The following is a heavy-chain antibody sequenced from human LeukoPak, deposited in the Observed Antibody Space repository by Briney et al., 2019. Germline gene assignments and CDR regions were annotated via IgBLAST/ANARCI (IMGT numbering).Heavy chain of an antibody. J-gene: IGHJ4*02. CDR1: GGSISSGGYY. CDR3: ARFCSGGNCPPS. V-gene: IGHV4-61*02. CDR2: IYTSGST. Sequence: SETLSLTCTVSGGSISSGGYYWSWIRQHPGKGLEWIGRIYTSGSTNYSPSFKSRVTISLDTSKNQFSLKLSSVTAADTAVYYCARFCSGGNCPPSWGQGTLVTVSS. D-gene: IGHD2-15*01.